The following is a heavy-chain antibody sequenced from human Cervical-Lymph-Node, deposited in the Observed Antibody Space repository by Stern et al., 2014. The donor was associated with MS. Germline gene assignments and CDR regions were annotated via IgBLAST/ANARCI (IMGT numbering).Heavy chain of an antibody. CDR2: IYASGRI. J-gene: IGHJ4*02. CDR1: GFTVSSNY. CDR3: ARGGLSSVSLDY. Sequence: MQLVQSGGGLVQPGGSLRLSCVVSGFTVSSNYISWVRQAPGKGLEWVSNIYASGRIDYADSVKGRVTISRDNSKNTVFLQMKSLRLEDTAVYYCARGGLSSVSLDYWGQGTLVIVSS. D-gene: IGHD6-19*01. V-gene: IGHV3-66*02.